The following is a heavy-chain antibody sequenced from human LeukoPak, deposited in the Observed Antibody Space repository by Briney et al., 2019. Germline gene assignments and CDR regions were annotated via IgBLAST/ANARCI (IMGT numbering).Heavy chain of an antibody. CDR3: ASAYYDILGGHFDY. J-gene: IGHJ4*02. V-gene: IGHV4-39*07. Sequence: RPSETLSLTCTVSYGSISDISYYWGWIRQPPGKGLEWIGSIYYSGSTYYNSSLKSRVTISVDTSKNQFSLKVTSVTAADTAVYYCASAYYDILGGHFDYWGQGTLVTVSS. CDR1: YGSISDISYY. D-gene: IGHD3-9*01. CDR2: IYYSGST.